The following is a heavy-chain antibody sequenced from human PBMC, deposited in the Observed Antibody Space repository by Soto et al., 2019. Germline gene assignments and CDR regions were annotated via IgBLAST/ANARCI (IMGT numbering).Heavy chain of an antibody. CDR3: AREYGDYVGYYFHY. CDR2: ISYDGSNK. CDR1: GFTFSSYA. D-gene: IGHD4-17*01. Sequence: QVQLVESGGGVVQPGRSLRLSCAASGFTFSSYAMHWVRQAPGKGLEWVAVISYDGSNKYYADSVKGRFTISRDNSKNTLHLQMNSLRAEDTAVYYCAREYGDYVGYYFHYWGQGPLVNVSS. V-gene: IGHV3-30-3*01. J-gene: IGHJ4*02.